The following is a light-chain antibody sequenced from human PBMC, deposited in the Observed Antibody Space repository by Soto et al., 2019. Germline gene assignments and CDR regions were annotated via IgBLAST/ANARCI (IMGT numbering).Light chain of an antibody. CDR1: QSVSSNY. J-gene: IGKJ1*01. Sequence: DIVLTQSPGTLSLSPGERATLSCRASQSVSSNYLAWYQQKPGQAPRLLIYGASTRATGVPDRFSGSGSGTDFTLTISRLEPEDFAVYHCQQYGSLSWTFVQGTKVDIK. CDR2: GAS. CDR3: QQYGSLSWT. V-gene: IGKV3-20*01.